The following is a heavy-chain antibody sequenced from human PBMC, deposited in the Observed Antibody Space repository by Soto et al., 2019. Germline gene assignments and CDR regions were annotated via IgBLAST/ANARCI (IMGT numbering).Heavy chain of an antibody. CDR2: IKGKANSYAT. CDR3: TRHATYYDSGRYIGDWFDL. Sequence: ESGGGLVQPGGSLRLSCGASGFTFSGHGIHWVRQASGKGLEWIGRIKGKANSYATEYAASLKGRFTISRDDSENTAYLQMNRLKSEDTAVYYCTRHATYYDSGRYIGDWFDLWGQGTLVTVSS. J-gene: IGHJ5*02. CDR1: GFTFSGHG. D-gene: IGHD3-22*01. V-gene: IGHV3-73*01.